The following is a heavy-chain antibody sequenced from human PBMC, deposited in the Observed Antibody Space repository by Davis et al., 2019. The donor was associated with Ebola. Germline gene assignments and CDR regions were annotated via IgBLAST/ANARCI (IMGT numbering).Heavy chain of an antibody. CDR2: MNPNSGNT. CDR3: ARGMVIRGLWGYFDLDV. V-gene: IGHV1-8*01. CDR1: GYTFTSYD. Sequence: AASVKVSCKASGYTFTSYDINWVRQATGQGLEWMGWMNPNSGNTGYAQKFQGRVTMTRNTSISTAYMELSSLRSEDTAVYYCARGMVIRGLWGYFDLDVWGKGTTVTVSS. J-gene: IGHJ6*04. D-gene: IGHD2-21*01.